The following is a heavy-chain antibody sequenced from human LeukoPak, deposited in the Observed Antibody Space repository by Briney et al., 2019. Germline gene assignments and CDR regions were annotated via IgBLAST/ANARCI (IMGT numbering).Heavy chain of an antibody. V-gene: IGHV5-51*01. D-gene: IGHD3-22*01. J-gene: IGHJ4*02. CDR2: IYPGDSDT. Sequence: GESLKISCQGSGYSFTTYWIGWVRQMPGKGLEWMGIIYPGDSDTRYSPSFLGQVTISADKSLSTAYLQWSSLKASDTAVYYCAREFHYYFETSGPLEYWGQGTLVTVSS. CDR3: AREFHYYFETSGPLEY. CDR1: GYSFTTYW.